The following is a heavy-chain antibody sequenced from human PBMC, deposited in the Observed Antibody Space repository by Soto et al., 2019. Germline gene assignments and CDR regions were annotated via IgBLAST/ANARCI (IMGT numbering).Heavy chain of an antibody. V-gene: IGHV4-34*01. CDR1: GGSCGGAV. J-gene: IGHJ3*01. CDR3: ARGGSSEWQVAFDF. D-gene: IGHD6-19*01. Sequence: PSGALFCAGTVYGGSCGGAVWKWMRQTPGRGLEWVGKVNHNGRNNYHPSLKSRVDISLDMYQNQISVKLTSVTAADTAVYYCARGGSSEWQVAFDFSGPGT. CDR2: VNHNGRN.